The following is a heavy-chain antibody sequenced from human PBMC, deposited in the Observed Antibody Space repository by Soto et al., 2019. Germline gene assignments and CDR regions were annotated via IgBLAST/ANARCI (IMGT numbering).Heavy chain of an antibody. Sequence: QVQLQQWGAGPLRPLETLSLTCGVSGGSFSGYYWAWIRQSQGKGLEWIGEINDRGSINYNPSLKSPVSISVDTSKNHYSLNLRSVTAAATAVYYCARESHDILTGPPWVWYFDLWGRGTLVTVSS. CDR1: GGSFSGYY. CDR3: ARESHDILTGPPWVWYFDL. V-gene: IGHV4-34*01. J-gene: IGHJ2*01. CDR2: INDRGSI. D-gene: IGHD3-9*01.